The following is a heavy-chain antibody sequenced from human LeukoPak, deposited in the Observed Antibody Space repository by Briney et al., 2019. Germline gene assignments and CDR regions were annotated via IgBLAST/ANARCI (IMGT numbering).Heavy chain of an antibody. J-gene: IGHJ4*02. CDR3: AKDPSTLIVVVPAAIGGY. Sequence: GGSLRLSCAASGFTFSDYYMSWVRQAPGKGLEWVSTISGSGGSTYYADSVKGRFTISRDNSKNTLYLQMNSLRAEDTAVYYCAKDPSTLIVVVPAAIGGYWGQGTLVTVSS. V-gene: IGHV3-23*01. D-gene: IGHD2-2*01. CDR1: GFTFSDYY. CDR2: ISGSGGST.